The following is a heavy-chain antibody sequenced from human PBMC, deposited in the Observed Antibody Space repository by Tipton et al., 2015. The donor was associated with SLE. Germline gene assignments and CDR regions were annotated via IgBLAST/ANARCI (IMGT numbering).Heavy chain of an antibody. Sequence: SLRLSCAASGLTFSSLWMTWVRQAPGKGLEWVANIGPDGKTGYYADSLKGRFTISRDNAQSSVYLQLSSLRVDDTALYHCAAVAMGHWGQGTLVTVSS. J-gene: IGHJ4*02. CDR3: AAVAMGH. D-gene: IGHD5-24*01. CDR2: IGPDGKTG. V-gene: IGHV3-7*01. CDR1: GLTFSSLW.